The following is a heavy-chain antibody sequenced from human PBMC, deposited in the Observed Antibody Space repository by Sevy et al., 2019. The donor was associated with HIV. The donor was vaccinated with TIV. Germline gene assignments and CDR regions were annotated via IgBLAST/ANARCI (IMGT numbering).Heavy chain of an antibody. Sequence: GGSLRLSCAASGFTFNNYGMHWVRQAPDKGLEWVAFIQYVGSNKYYADSVKGRFTISRDNSKNTLYLQMNSLRAEDTAVYYCAKVRVLSSLDWFDPWGQGTRVTVSS. CDR1: GFTFNNYG. D-gene: IGHD2-15*01. V-gene: IGHV3-30*02. CDR2: IQYVGSNK. J-gene: IGHJ5*02. CDR3: AKVRVLSSLDWFDP.